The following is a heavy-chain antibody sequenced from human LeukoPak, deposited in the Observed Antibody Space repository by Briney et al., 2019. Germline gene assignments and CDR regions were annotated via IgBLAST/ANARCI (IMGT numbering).Heavy chain of an antibody. D-gene: IGHD5-18*01. V-gene: IGHV4-59*04. CDR3: AKDQGYSRKFDP. CDR1: GFTFSSYW. J-gene: IGHJ5*02. Sequence: GSLRLSCAASGFTFSSYWMSWVRQAPGKGLEWIGSISFSGTTYYNPSLESRLTMSLDTPKNQFSLILHSMTAADTALYYCAKDQGYSRKFDPWGQGTLVIVSS. CDR2: ISFSGTT.